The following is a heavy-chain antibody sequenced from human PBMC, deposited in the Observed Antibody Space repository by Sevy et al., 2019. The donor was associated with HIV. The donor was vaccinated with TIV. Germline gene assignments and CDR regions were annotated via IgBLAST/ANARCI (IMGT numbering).Heavy chain of an antibody. CDR1: GFTFSSYS. CDR3: AREREVGTTVPNYYYYGMDV. J-gene: IGHJ6*02. D-gene: IGHD4-17*01. V-gene: IGHV3-48*01. Sequence: GGSLRLSCAASGFTFSSYSMNWVRQAPGKGLEWVSYISSSSSTIYYADSVKGRFTISRDNAKNSLYLQMNSLRAEDTAVYYCAREREVGTTVPNYYYYGMDVWGQGTTVTVSS. CDR2: ISSSSSTI.